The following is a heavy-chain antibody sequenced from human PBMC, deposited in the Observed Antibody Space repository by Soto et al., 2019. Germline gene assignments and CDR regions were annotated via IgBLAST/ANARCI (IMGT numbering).Heavy chain of an antibody. CDR2: MNPNSGNT. Sequence: ASVKVSCKASGYTFTSYDINWVRQATGQGLEWMGWMNPNSGNTGYAQKFQGRVTMTRNTSISTAYMELSSLRSEDTAVYYCARVETITIFGVVRVNWFDPWGQGTLVTVSS. J-gene: IGHJ5*02. D-gene: IGHD3-3*01. CDR3: ARVETITIFGVVRVNWFDP. V-gene: IGHV1-8*01. CDR1: GYTFTSYD.